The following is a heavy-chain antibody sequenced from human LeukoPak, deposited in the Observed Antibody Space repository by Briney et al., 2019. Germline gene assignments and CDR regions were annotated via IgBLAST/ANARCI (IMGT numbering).Heavy chain of an antibody. CDR3: ARAWGDSSSWYAEPNAFDI. D-gene: IGHD6-13*01. V-gene: IGHV4-38-2*02. CDR2: IYHSGST. CDR1: GYSISCGYY. J-gene: IGHJ3*02. Sequence: SETLSLTCTVSGYSISCGYYWGWIRQPPGKGLEWIGSIYHSGSTYYNPSLKSRVTISVDMSKNQFSLKLSSVTAADTAVYYCARAWGDSSSWYAEPNAFDIWGQGTMVTVSS.